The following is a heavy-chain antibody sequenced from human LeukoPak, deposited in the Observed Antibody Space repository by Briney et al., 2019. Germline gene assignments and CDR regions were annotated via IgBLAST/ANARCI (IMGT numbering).Heavy chain of an antibody. CDR3: VRVPYYYDSGSYHPRFFDY. CDR2: IYHSGST. J-gene: IGHJ4*02. V-gene: IGHV4-38-2*01. CDR1: GYSISTGYY. D-gene: IGHD3-10*01. Sequence: SETLSLTCAVSGYSISTGYYWGWIRQPPGKGPEWIGSIYHSGSTNYNPSLESRATISVDTSKNQFSLRLSSVTAADTAVYYCVRVPYYYDSGSYHPRFFDYWGQGTLVTVSS.